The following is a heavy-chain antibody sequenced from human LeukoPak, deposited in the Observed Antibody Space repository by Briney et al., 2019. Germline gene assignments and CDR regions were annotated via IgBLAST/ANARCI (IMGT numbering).Heavy chain of an antibody. Sequence: GASVKVSCKASGYTFTSYYMHWVRQAPGQGLEWMGIINPSGGSTSYAQKFQGRVTMTRDTSTSTLYMELSNLRSEDTAVYYCARRMGEYYYDSSGYYYPNSDAFDIWGQGTMVTVSS. D-gene: IGHD3-22*01. CDR2: INPSGGST. CDR1: GYTFTSYY. V-gene: IGHV1-46*03. J-gene: IGHJ3*02. CDR3: ARRMGEYYYDSSGYYYPNSDAFDI.